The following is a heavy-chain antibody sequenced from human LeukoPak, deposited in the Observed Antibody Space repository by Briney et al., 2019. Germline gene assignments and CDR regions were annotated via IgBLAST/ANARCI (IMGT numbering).Heavy chain of an antibody. V-gene: IGHV3-48*01. D-gene: IGHD2-2*01. J-gene: IGHJ4*02. CDR2: ISSSSSAI. Sequence: GGSLGLSCAASGFTFSSYSMNWVRQAPGKGLEWVSYISSSSSAIYYADSVKGRFTISRDNAKNSLYLQMNSLRAEDTAVFYCAGYCSSTSCRDIDYWGQGTLVTVSS. CDR1: GFTFSSYS. CDR3: AGYCSSTSCRDIDY.